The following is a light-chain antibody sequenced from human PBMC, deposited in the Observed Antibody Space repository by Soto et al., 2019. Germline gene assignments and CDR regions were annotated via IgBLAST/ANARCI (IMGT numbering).Light chain of an antibody. Sequence: QSVLTQPPSASGTPGQRVTISCSGSSSNIGSNTVNWYQQLPRTAPKVLIYSNNQRPSGVPDRFPGSKSGTSASLAISGLQSEDEADYYCAAWDGSLSVYVFGTGTKVTVL. V-gene: IGLV1-44*01. J-gene: IGLJ1*01. CDR3: AAWDGSLSVYV. CDR1: SSNIGSNT. CDR2: SNN.